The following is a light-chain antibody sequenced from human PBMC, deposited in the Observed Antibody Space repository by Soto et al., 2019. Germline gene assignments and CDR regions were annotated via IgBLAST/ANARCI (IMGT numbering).Light chain of an antibody. Sequence: DIQMTQSPSTLSASVGDRVTMACRASQSISSWLAWYQQKPGKVPKLLIYDASSLESGVPSRFSGSGSGTEFTLTISSLQPDDFATYYCQQYNSYSWTFGQGTKVDIK. CDR1: QSISSW. V-gene: IGKV1-5*01. J-gene: IGKJ1*01. CDR2: DAS. CDR3: QQYNSYSWT.